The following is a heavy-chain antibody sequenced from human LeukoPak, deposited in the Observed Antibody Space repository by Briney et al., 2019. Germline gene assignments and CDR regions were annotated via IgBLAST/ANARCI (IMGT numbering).Heavy chain of an antibody. D-gene: IGHD2/OR15-2a*01. CDR1: GGSISSSSYY. J-gene: IGHJ4*02. V-gene: IGHV4-39*01. Sequence: PSETLSLTCTVSGGSISSSSYYWGWIRQPPGKGLEWIGSIYYSGGTYYNPSLKSRVTISVDTSKNQFSLKLSSVTAADTAVYYCARHLSNFDYWGQGTLVTVSS. CDR2: IYYSGGT. CDR3: ARHLSNFDY.